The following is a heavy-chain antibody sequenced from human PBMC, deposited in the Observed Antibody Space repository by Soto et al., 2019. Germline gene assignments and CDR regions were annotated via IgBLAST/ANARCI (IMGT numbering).Heavy chain of an antibody. CDR2: IIPIFGIK. Sequence: QMQLVQSGAEVKERGSSVKISCKTSGGTFNTYALTWVRQAPGQGLEWIGGIIPIFGIKNVAQRFQGRVTINGDESLTTAYVEMTSLRSADTAVYYCAKEAGDHWGQGTLVTVSS. J-gene: IGHJ5*02. V-gene: IGHV1-69*01. D-gene: IGHD6-25*01. CDR1: GGTFNTYA. CDR3: AKEAGDH.